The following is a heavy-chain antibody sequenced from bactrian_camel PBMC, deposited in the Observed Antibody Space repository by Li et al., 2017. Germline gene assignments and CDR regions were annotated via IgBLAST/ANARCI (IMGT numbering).Heavy chain of an antibody. Sequence: LVESGGGSVQAGGSLRVSCAASGYTQSSCSVGWYRQAPGKEREVVSILQNDGSTYYGDPVKGRFTISQDNAKNTLYLVMNSLKPEDTAMYYCAARIWGPRYGVSWYTASIYDYWGQGTQVTVS. V-gene: IGHV3S55*01. CDR1: GYTQSSCS. CDR2: LQNDGST. D-gene: IGHD4*01. J-gene: IGHJ4*01. CDR3: AARIWGPRYGVSWYTASIYDY.